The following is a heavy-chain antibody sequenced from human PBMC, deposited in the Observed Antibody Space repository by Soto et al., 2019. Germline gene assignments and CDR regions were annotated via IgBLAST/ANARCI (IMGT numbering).Heavy chain of an antibody. CDR1: GFTFSSYA. J-gene: IGHJ4*02. CDR3: AKGSRSSGWYTDY. Sequence: EVQLLESGGGLVQPGGSLRLSCAASGFTFSSYAMSWVRQAPGKGLEWVSDISGSGGSTYYADSVKGRFTISRDNSENTVYLQMNSLRAEDTAVYYCAKGSRSSGWYTDYWGQGTLVTXSS. D-gene: IGHD6-19*01. CDR2: ISGSGGST. V-gene: IGHV3-23*01.